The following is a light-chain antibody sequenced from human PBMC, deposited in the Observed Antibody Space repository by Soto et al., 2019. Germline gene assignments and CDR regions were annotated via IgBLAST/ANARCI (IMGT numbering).Light chain of an antibody. V-gene: IGLV2-8*01. CDR1: SSDVGGYNY. Sequence: QPVLTQPPSASGSPGQSVTISCTGTSSDVGGYNYVSWYQQQPGKAPKLIIYEVTKRPSGVPARFSGSKSGNTASLTVSGLQAEDEADYYCSSYAGSNIFYVFGTGTKLTVL. CDR3: SSYAGSNIFYV. J-gene: IGLJ1*01. CDR2: EVT.